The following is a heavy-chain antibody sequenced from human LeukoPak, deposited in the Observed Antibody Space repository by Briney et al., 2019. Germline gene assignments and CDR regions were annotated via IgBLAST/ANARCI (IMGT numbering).Heavy chain of an antibody. CDR1: GASIDSHSW. J-gene: IGHJ4*02. D-gene: IGHD1-14*01. CDR2: IYHSGGA. V-gene: IGHV4/OR15-8*01. CDR3: AYNRNFALDN. Sequence: SETLSLTCAVSGASIDSHSWWSWVRQPPGKGLEWIGEIYHSGGANYKPSLKGRVTMSVDTSKNHFSLKLTSVTAADTAVYYCAYNRNFALDNRGQGTLVTVSS.